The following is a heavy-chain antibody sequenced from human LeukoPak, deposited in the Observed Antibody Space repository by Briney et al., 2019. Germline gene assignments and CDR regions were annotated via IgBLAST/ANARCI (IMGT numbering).Heavy chain of an antibody. Sequence: SETLSLTCAVYGGSFSGYYWSWIRQPPGKGLEWIGEINHSGSTNYNPSLKSRVTISVDTSKNQFSLKLSSVTAADTAVYYCARVENYDILTGYPQGWFDPWGQGTLVTVSP. CDR2: INHSGST. D-gene: IGHD3-9*01. CDR1: GGSFSGYY. CDR3: ARVENYDILTGYPQGWFDP. V-gene: IGHV4-34*01. J-gene: IGHJ5*02.